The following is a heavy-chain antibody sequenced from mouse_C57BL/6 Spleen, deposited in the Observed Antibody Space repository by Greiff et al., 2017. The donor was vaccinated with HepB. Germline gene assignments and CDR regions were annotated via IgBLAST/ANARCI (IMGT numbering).Heavy chain of an antibody. CDR2: INPNNGGT. J-gene: IGHJ2*01. V-gene: IGHV1-26*01. CDR1: GYTFTDYY. D-gene: IGHD3-2*02. Sequence: EVQLQQSGPELVKPGASVKISCKASGYTFTDYYMNWVKQSHGKSLEWIGDINPNNGGTSYNQKFKGKATLTVDKSSSTAYMELRSLTSEDSAVYYCARMSAQAYYFDYWGQGTTLTVSS. CDR3: ARMSAQAYYFDY.